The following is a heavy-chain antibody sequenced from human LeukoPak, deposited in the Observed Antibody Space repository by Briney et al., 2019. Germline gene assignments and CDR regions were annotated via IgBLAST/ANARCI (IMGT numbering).Heavy chain of an antibody. CDR2: IYYSGST. Sequence: SQTLSLTCTVSGGSISSGGYYWSWIRQHPGKGLEWIGYIYYSGSTYYNPSLKSRVTISVDTSKNQFSLKLSSVTAADTAVYYCARDNYYYDSSGYYYKDAFDIWGQGTMVTVSS. D-gene: IGHD3-22*01. CDR3: ARDNYYYDSSGYYYKDAFDI. CDR1: GGSISSGGYY. V-gene: IGHV4-31*03. J-gene: IGHJ3*02.